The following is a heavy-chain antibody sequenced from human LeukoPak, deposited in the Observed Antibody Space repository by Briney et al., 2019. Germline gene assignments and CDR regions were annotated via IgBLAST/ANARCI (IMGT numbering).Heavy chain of an antibody. CDR3: SGESGALWPFRL. D-gene: IGHD1-26*01. CDR1: GGSIRSTNW. V-gene: IGHV4-4*02. Sequence: PSETLSLTCGVSGGSIRSTNWWSWVRQPPGQGLEWIGEISLTGETNYNPSLNGRVTMSLDESRNQLSLDLTSVTAADTAIYFRSGESGALWPFRLWGQGTLV. CDR2: ISLTGET. J-gene: IGHJ4*02.